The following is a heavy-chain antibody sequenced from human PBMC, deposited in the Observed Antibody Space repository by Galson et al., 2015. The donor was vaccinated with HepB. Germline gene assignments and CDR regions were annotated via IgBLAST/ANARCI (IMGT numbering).Heavy chain of an antibody. Sequence: LRLSCAGSGFTLSDSVMHWVRQAPGKGLEYVSAISTNGHNIQYANSVKGRFSIFRDIPKNSLYLQMSSLREEDTAIYYCVKGKGWLLPDHWGQGTLVIVSS. V-gene: IGHV3-64D*08. D-gene: IGHD2-15*01. CDR2: ISTNGHNI. J-gene: IGHJ5*02. CDR1: GFTLSDSV. CDR3: VKGKGWLLPDH.